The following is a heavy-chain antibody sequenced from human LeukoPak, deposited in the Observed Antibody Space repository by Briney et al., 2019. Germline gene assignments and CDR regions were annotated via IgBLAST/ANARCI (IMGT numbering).Heavy chain of an antibody. D-gene: IGHD6-25*01. Sequence: ASVKVSCKASGYTFTSYYLHWVRQAPGQGLEWMGIIHPTVGDTTYAQKFQGRVAMTRDMSTGTVYMDLSSLRSEDTAVYYCARYGFSSVWQGGWHAFDIWGQGTTVTVSS. J-gene: IGHJ3*02. CDR2: IHPTVGDT. CDR1: GYTFTSYY. CDR3: ARYGFSSVWQGGWHAFDI. V-gene: IGHV1-46*01.